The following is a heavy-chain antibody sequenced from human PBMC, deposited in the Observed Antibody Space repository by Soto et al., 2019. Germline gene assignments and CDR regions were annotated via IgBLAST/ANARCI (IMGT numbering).Heavy chain of an antibody. J-gene: IGHJ4*02. V-gene: IGHV4-59*01. Sequence: QVQLQESGPGLVKPLETLSLTCTVSGGSISNYYWSWIRQPPGRGLEWIGYIYYSGNTNYNPSLKSRVTISVDTSKNQFSLKLNSVTAADTAVYFCARGKGDYFEYWGQGTQVTVST. CDR3: ARGKGDYFEY. CDR2: IYYSGNT. CDR1: GGSISNYY.